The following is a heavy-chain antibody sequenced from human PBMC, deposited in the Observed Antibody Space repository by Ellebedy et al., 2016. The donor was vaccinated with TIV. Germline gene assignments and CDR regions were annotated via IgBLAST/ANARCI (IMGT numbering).Heavy chain of an antibody. CDR3: AKDPDIVVVPAAIGVFDY. D-gene: IGHD2-2*01. CDR2: IYRGDSGST. CDR1: GFTISSSW. V-gene: IGHV3-23*03. J-gene: IGHJ4*02. Sequence: PGGSLRLSCAASGFTISSSWMSWVRQAPGKGLQWVSVIYRGDSGSTFYADSVKGRFTISRDNSKNTVSLQMNSLRAEDTAVYYCAKDPDIVVVPAAIGVFDYWGQGTLVTVSS.